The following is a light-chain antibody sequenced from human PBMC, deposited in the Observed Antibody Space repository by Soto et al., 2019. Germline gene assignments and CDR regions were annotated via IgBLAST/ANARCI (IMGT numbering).Light chain of an antibody. V-gene: IGKV3-15*01. CDR2: GAS. J-gene: IGKJ1*01. CDR1: RSVRSN. CDR3: QQYNYWPGT. Sequence: EILMTQSPATLSVSPGERATLSCKASRSVRSNLAWYQQKPGQAPRLLISGASTRATGITDRFSGSGSGTEFPLTINSLQSEDFAVYYCQQYNYWPGTFGQGTKVEIK.